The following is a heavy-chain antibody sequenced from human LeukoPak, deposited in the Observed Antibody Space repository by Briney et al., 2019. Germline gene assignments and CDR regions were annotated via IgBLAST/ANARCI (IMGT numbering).Heavy chain of an antibody. CDR2: ISYDGSNK. CDR1: GFTFSSSG. V-gene: IGHV3-30*18. Sequence: PGGSLRLSCAASGFTFSSSGMHWVRQAPGKGLEWVAVISYDGSNKYHADSVKGRFTISRDNFKNTLYLQMNSLRAEDTAVYYCAKRGQYSSGYSDYFDTGAREPWSPSPQ. CDR3: AKRGQYSSGYSDYFDT. J-gene: IGHJ4*02. D-gene: IGHD3-22*01.